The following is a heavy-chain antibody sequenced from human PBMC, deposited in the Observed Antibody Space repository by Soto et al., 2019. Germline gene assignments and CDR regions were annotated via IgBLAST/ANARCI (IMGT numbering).Heavy chain of an antibody. D-gene: IGHD3-22*01. V-gene: IGHV4-30-2*05. J-gene: IGHJ4*02. CDR3: ARDRMYDSSGYYYPHCDY. CDR2: IYHSRST. Sequence: PSETLSLTCDVSGDTLSTGGYTWTWIRQPPGNRLECIGYIYHSRSTYYNPSLKSRVTISLDTSKNQFSLKLSSVTAADTAVYYCARDRMYDSSGYYYPHCDYWGQGTLVTVSS. CDR1: GDTLSTGGYT.